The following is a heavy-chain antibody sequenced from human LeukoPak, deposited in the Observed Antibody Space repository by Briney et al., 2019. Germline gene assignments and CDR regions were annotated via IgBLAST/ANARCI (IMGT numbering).Heavy chain of an antibody. CDR3: ASRKWEALWVYGMDV. V-gene: IGHV1-69*04. Sequence: SVKVSCKASGGTFSSYAISWVRQAPGQGLEWMGRIIPSLGIANYAQRFQGRVTITADKSTSTAYMELSSLRSEDTAVYYWASRKWEALWVYGMDVWGQGTTVTVSS. CDR1: GGTFSSYA. CDR2: IIPSLGIA. J-gene: IGHJ6*02. D-gene: IGHD1-26*01.